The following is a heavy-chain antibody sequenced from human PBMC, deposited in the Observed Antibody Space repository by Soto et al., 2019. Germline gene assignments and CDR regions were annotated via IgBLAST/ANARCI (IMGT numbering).Heavy chain of an antibody. V-gene: IGHV3-11*01. CDR1: GFTFSDYY. D-gene: IGHD6-19*01. J-gene: IGHJ4*02. CDR3: AREGFLAVAALDY. Sequence: PGGSLRLSCAASGFTFSDYYMSWIRQAPGKGLEWVSYISSDGDTTYYADSAKGRFTISRDNAKNSLSLQMNSLRAEDTAVYYCAREGFLAVAALDYWGQGTLVTVSS. CDR2: ISSDGDTT.